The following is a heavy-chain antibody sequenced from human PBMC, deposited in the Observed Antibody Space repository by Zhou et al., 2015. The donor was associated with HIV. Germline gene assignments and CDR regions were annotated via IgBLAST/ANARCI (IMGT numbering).Heavy chain of an antibody. V-gene: IGHV1-69*01. Sequence: QVQLVQSGTEVKKPGSSVKVSCKASGGTFSSYTLSWVRQAPGQGFEWMGGITPMFGTANYAQKFQGRATITADESTRTTYMELKSLRSEDTAVYYCARDYLDSRGYYYYYYMDVWGKGTTVTVSS. J-gene: IGHJ6*03. CDR1: GGTFSSYT. CDR3: ARDYLDSRGYYYYYYMDV. CDR2: ITPMFGTA. D-gene: IGHD3-22*01.